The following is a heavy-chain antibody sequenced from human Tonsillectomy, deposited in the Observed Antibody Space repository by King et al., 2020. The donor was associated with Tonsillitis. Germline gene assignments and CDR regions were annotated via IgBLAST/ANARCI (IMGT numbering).Heavy chain of an antibody. V-gene: IGHV4-30-4*01. CDR1: GGSISSGDYY. CDR3: ARTLAYYYMDV. CDR2: IYYSGST. J-gene: IGHJ6*03. Sequence: PLQESGPGLVKPSQTLSLTCTVSGGSISSGDYYWSWIRQPPGKGLEWIGFIYYSGSTYYNPSLKSRVTISVDTSKNQFSLKVSSVTAADTAVYYCARTLAYYYMDVWGKGTTVTVSS.